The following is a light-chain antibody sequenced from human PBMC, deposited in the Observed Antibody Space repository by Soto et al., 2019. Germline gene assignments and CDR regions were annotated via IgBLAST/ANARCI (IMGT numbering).Light chain of an antibody. CDR1: QRISSY. CDR2: AAS. Sequence: DIQMTQSPSSLSASVGDRVTITCRASQRISSYLNWYQQKPGKAPKLLIYAASSLQSGVPSGFSCSGSGTEFTPTISSLQPEGFETYYYQRRGTFGQGTRLEIK. V-gene: IGKV1-39*01. J-gene: IGKJ5*01. CDR3: QRRGT.